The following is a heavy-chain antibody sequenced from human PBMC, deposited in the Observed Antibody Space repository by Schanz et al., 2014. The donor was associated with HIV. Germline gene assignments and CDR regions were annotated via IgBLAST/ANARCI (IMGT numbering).Heavy chain of an antibody. Sequence: EEQLVESGGGLLQPGKSLVLSCAASGFTFANYDMHWVRQAAGKGLEWVSSISSNTNYINYADSVKGRFTISRDNAKNSLYLQMNSLRFADTAVYYCVRGDTVFEYWGQGTLVTVS. J-gene: IGHJ4*02. CDR3: VRGDTVFEY. V-gene: IGHV3-21*01. CDR2: ISSNTNYI. D-gene: IGHD5-18*01. CDR1: GFTFANYD.